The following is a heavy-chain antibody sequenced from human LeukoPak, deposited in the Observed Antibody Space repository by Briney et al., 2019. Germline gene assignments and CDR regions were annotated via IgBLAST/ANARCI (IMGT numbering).Heavy chain of an antibody. V-gene: IGHV4-59*01. CDR2: IYYSGST. CDR1: GGSISSYY. D-gene: IGHD5-18*01. J-gene: IGHJ6*03. CDR3: ARKGYSYAYYYMDV. Sequence: PSETLSLTCTVSGGSISSYYWSWIRQPPGKGLEWIGYIYYSGSTNYNPSLKSRVTISVDTSKNQFSLKLSSVTAADTAVCYCARKGYSYAYYYMDVWGKGTTVTVSS.